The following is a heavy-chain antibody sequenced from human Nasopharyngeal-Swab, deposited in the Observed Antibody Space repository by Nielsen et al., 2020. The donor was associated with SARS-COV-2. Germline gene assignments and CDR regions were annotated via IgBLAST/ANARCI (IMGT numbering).Heavy chain of an antibody. V-gene: IGHV3-23*01. CDR1: GFTFSSYA. D-gene: IGHD1-14*01. CDR2: ISGSDGSA. J-gene: IGHJ4*02. Sequence: GESLRLSCAASGFTFSSYAMSWVRQAPGKGLEWVSTISGSDGSAYYADSVKGRFTISRDNSRHTLCLQMNSLRAEDTAVYYCARIRTGAYFDYWGQGTLVTVSS. CDR3: ARIRTGAYFDY.